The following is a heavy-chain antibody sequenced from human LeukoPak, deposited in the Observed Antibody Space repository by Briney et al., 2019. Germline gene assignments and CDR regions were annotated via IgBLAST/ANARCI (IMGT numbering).Heavy chain of an antibody. CDR1: GFTFNSYE. CDR3: ARQDRVLIAFDY. Sequence: PGGSLRLSCSAFGFTFNSYEMNWVRQAPGKGLEGVSYISSSGSTVYYADHVKGRFTISRDNAKSSLYLQMNSLRAEDTAIYYCARQDRVLIAFDYWGQGTLVTVSS. CDR2: ISSSGSTV. D-gene: IGHD3-3*01. J-gene: IGHJ4*02. V-gene: IGHV3-48*03.